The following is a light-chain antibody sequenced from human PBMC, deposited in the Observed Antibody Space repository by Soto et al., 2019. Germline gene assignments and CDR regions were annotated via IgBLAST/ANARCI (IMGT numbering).Light chain of an antibody. CDR2: GAA. CDR3: QQYGTSPLT. V-gene: IGKV3-20*01. CDR1: ENVYINS. J-gene: IGKJ3*01. Sequence: EIVLTQSPGTLSLSPGEGATLSCRASENVYINSLAWYQQKPGQPPRLLIYGAATRASAVPDRFSGSGSGADFTLTITGLEPEDFAVDYCQQYGTSPLTFGPGTRVD.